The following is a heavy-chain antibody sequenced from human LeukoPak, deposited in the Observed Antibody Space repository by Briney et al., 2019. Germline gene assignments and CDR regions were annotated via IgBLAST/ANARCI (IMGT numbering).Heavy chain of an antibody. CDR3: AKVEMATIKTPYYFDY. CDR1: GFTVSSNY. J-gene: IGHJ4*02. Sequence: PGGSLRLSCAASGFTVSSNYMSWVRQAPGKGLEWVSVIYSGGSTYYADSVKGRFTISRHNSKNTLYLQMNSLRTEDTAVYYCAKVEMATIKTPYYFDYWGQGTLVTVSS. CDR2: IYSGGST. D-gene: IGHD5-24*01. V-gene: IGHV3-53*01.